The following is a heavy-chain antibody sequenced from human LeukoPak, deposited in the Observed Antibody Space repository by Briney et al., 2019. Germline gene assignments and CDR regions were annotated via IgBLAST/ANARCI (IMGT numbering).Heavy chain of an antibody. CDR1: GFTFSSYS. D-gene: IGHD5-18*01. CDR3: AREAMVVTDY. J-gene: IGHJ4*02. CDR2: ISSSSSTI. V-gene: IGHV3-48*01. Sequence: PGGSLRLSCAASGFTFSSYSMNWVRQAPGKGLEWVSYISSSSSTIYYADSVKGRFTISRDNAKNSLYLQMNSLRAEDTAVYYCAREAMVVTDYWGQGTLVTVSS.